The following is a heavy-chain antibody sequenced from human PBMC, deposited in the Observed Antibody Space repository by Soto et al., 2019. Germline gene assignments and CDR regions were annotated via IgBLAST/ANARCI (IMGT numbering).Heavy chain of an antibody. CDR3: ARGYRQSGYSSSWVFDY. J-gene: IGHJ4*02. V-gene: IGHV4-31*03. CDR1: GGSINIGGYY. Sequence: QVQLRESGPGLVKPSQTLSLTCSVSGGSINIGGYYWNWIRQHPGKGLEWIGYMYYSGSTYYNPFLRSRVIISADTSENHFSLKLSSVTAADTAVYFWARGYRQSGYSSSWVFDYWGQGTLVNVSS. D-gene: IGHD6-13*01. CDR2: MYYSGST.